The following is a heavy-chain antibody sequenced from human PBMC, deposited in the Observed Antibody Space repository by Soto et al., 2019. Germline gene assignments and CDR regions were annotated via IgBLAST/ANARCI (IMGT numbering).Heavy chain of an antibody. CDR1: GFIFSNYV. J-gene: IGHJ4*02. CDR2: MSYDGTTK. D-gene: IGHD2-21*01. Sequence: QVQLVESGGGVVQPGRSLRLSCAASGFIFSNYVMYWVRQAPGKGLEWVAFMSYDGTTKYYADSVKGRFTISRDNSKNTLYLQMNNLRHEDTGVYYCAREVLWSRYFDYWGQGTLVTVSS. V-gene: IGHV3-30-3*01. CDR3: AREVLWSRYFDY.